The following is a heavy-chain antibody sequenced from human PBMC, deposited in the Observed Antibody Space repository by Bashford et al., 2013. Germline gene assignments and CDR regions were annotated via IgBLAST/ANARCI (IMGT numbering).Heavy chain of an antibody. CDR3: VKGGSLTYYYFDD. Sequence: GVLRLSCSASGFNFRSYTMHWVRQAPGKGLEYVSLISSNGGSTYYADSVKGRFTISRDNSKNTLFLQMSSLRAEDTAVYYCVKGGSLTYYYFDDWGQGTLVTVSS. CDR2: ISSNGGST. CDR1: GFNFRSYT. D-gene: IGHD2-15*01. J-gene: IGHJ4*02. V-gene: IGHV3-64D*06.